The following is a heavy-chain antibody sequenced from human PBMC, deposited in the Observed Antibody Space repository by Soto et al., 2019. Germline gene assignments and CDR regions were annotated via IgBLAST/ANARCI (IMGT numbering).Heavy chain of an antibody. CDR3: ATDLWYSSGWGPFDY. CDR2: IKSKTNGGTT. D-gene: IGHD6-19*01. Sequence: EVQLVESGGGLVKPGGSLRLSCAASGFTFSNAWMSWVRQAPGKGLEWVGRIKSKTNGGTTDYAAPVKGRFTISRDDSKNTLYLQMNSLKPEDTAVYHCATDLWYSSGWGPFDYWGQGTLGTVSS. CDR1: GFTFSNAW. V-gene: IGHV3-15*01. J-gene: IGHJ4*02.